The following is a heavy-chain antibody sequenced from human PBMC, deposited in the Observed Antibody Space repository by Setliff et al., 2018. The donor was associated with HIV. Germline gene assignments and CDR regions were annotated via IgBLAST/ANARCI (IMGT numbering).Heavy chain of an antibody. CDR2: IYYSGST. D-gene: IGHD6-6*01. CDR1: GYSISSGYY. V-gene: IGHV4-38-2*02. J-gene: IGHJ4*02. CDR3: ARDLLGSSSLVDY. Sequence: PSETLSLTCAVSGYSISSGYYWGWIRQPPGKGLEWIGNIYYSGSTNYNPSLKSRVTISVDTSKNQFSLKLNSVTAADTAVYYCARDLLGSSSLVDYWGQGTLVTVSS.